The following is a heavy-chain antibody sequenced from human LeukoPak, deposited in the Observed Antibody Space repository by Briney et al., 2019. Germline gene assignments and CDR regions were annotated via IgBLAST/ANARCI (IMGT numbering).Heavy chain of an antibody. CDR3: ARKYYYGSGSFYYYYMDV. D-gene: IGHD3-10*01. V-gene: IGHV1-8*01. CDR1: GYTFTSCD. CDR2: MNPNSGNT. Sequence: ASVKVSCKASGYTFTSCDINWVRQATGQGLEWMGWMNPNSGNTGYAQKFQGRVTMTRNTSISTAYMELSSLRSEDTAVYYCARKYYYGSGSFYYYYMDVWGKGTTVTVSS. J-gene: IGHJ6*03.